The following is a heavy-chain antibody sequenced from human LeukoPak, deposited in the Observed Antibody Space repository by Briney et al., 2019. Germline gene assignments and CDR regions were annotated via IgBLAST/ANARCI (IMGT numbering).Heavy chain of an antibody. V-gene: IGHV3-7*01. CDR3: ARDKGSVRAVAFDI. CDR2: IKQDGSEK. Sequence: TGGSLRLSCAASGFTFSSYAMSWVRQAPGKGLEWVANIKQDGSEKYYVDSVKGRFTISRDNAKNSLYLQMNSLRAEDTAVYYCARDKGSVRAVAFDIWGQGTMVTVSS. CDR1: GFTFSSYA. J-gene: IGHJ3*02. D-gene: IGHD3-10*01.